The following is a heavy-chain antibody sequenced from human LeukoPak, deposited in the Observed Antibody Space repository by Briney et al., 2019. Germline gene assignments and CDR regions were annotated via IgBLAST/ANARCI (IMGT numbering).Heavy chain of an antibody. CDR3: AREDFGGYYYGMDV. CDR1: GFTFSSYS. CDR2: ISSSSSYI. Sequence: PGGSLRLSCAASGFTFSSYSMNWVRQAPGKGLEWVSSISSSSSYIYYADSVKGRFTISRDNAKNSLYLQMNSLRAEDTAVYYCAREDFGGYYYGMDVWGQGTTVTVSS. D-gene: IGHD3-10*01. V-gene: IGHV3-21*01. J-gene: IGHJ6*02.